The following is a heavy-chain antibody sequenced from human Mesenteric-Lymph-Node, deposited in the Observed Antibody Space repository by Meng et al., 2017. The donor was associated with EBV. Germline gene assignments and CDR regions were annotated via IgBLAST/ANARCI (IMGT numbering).Heavy chain of an antibody. D-gene: IGHD4-17*01. CDR2: TYCGGST. J-gene: IGHJ4*02. CDR1: AFLFEARG. V-gene: IGHV3-53*01. CDR3: SRVSMHYVDYGVVDC. Sequence: GQYVECGGKMLSPWGHLRLSCATVAFLFEARGMTWVSQPPGKGLEWVSVTYCGGSTYYAGSRNLRLTISRDDAKNEMFLQMISLRAEDTAVYYCSRVSMHYVDYGVVDCWGQGTLVTVSS.